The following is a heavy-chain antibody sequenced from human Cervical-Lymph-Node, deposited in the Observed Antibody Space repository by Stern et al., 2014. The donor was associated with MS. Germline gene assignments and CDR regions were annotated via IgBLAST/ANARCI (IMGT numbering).Heavy chain of an antibody. D-gene: IGHD2-15*01. V-gene: IGHV1-18*01. CDR2: VSAYNGNT. CDR3: ARDAGYCSGGSCYFVLLY. J-gene: IGHJ4*02. Sequence: QVQLVQSGAEVKKPGASVKVSCKASGYTFTSYGISWVRQAPGQGLEWMGWVSAYNGNTNYAQKLQGRVTMTTGTSTSTAYMELRSLRSDDTAVYYCARDAGYCSGGSCYFVLLYWGQGTLVTVSS. CDR1: GYTFTSYG.